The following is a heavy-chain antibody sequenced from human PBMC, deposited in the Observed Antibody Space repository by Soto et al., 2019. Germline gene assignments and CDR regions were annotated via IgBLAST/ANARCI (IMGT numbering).Heavy chain of an antibody. J-gene: IGHJ4*02. V-gene: IGHV3-23*01. CDR2: ISGSGGST. CDR3: AKDSGSWPYYFDY. Sequence: GGSLRLSCAASGFSFSSYAMSWVRQAPGKGLEWVSGISGSGGSTYYADSVKGRFTISRDNYKNTLYLEMNSLRAEDTAVYYCAKDSGSWPYYFDYWGQGTLVTVSS. D-gene: IGHD6-13*01. CDR1: GFSFSSYA.